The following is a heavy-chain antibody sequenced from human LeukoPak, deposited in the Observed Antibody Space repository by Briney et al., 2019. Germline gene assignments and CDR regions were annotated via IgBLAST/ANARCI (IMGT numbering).Heavy chain of an antibody. J-gene: IGHJ4*02. CDR2: IRFDGTGK. D-gene: IGHD3-22*01. V-gene: IGHV3-30*02. Sequence: PGGSLRLSCRTSGFTFSRYGMHWVRQAPGKGLEWVAFIRFDGTGKYYGDSVKGRFTISRDDSKSTLYLQMNSLRAEDSAFYYCAKEKYYYDISGYDYWGQGTLVTVSS. CDR1: GFTFSRYG. CDR3: AKEKYYYDISGYDY.